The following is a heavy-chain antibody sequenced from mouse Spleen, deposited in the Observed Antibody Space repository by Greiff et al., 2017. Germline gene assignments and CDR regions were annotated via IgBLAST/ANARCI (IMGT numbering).Heavy chain of an antibody. J-gene: IGHJ3*01. CDR3: VGDTQLRAWFAY. D-gene: IGHD3-1*01. Sequence: EVQGVESGGGLVQPKGSLKLSCAASGFTFTTYAMHWVRQAPGKGLEWVARIRSKSSNYATYYADSVKDRFTISRDDSQSMLYLQMNNLKTEDTAMYYCVGDTQLRAWFAYWGQGTLVTVSA. V-gene: IGHV10-3*01. CDR1: GFTFTTYA. CDR2: IRSKSSNYAT.